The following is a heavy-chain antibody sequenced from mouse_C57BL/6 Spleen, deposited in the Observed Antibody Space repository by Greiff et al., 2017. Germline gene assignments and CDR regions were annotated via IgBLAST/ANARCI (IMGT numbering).Heavy chain of an antibody. Sequence: QVQLQQPGAELVRPGSSVKLSCKASGYTFTSYWMDWVKQRPGQGLEWIGNIYPSDSETHYNQKFKDKATLTVDKSSSTAYMQLSSLTSEDSAVYYCARWSYGRAWFAYWGQGTLVTVSA. CDR3: ARWSYGRAWFAY. CDR1: GYTFTSYW. V-gene: IGHV1-61*01. J-gene: IGHJ3*01. D-gene: IGHD1-1*01. CDR2: IYPSDSET.